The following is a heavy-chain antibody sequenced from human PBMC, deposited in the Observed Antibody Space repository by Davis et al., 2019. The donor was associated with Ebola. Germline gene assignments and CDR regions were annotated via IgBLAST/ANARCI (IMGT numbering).Heavy chain of an antibody. J-gene: IGHJ6*02. Sequence: MPSETLSLTCAVYGGSFSGYYWSWIRQPPGKGLEWIGEINHSGSTNYNPSIKSRVTISVDTSKNQFSLKLSSVTAADTAVYYCARGRGVWSGYHYYYYGMDVWGQGTTVTVSS. V-gene: IGHV4-34*01. CDR1: GGSFSGYY. CDR3: ARGRGVWSGYHYYYYGMDV. CDR2: INHSGST. D-gene: IGHD3-3*01.